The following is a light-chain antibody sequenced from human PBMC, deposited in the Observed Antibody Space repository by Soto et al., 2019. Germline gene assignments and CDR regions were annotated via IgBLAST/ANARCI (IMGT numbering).Light chain of an antibody. J-gene: IGLJ3*02. CDR1: RSDMGGYNY. CDR3: TSYTPTGALV. V-gene: IGLV2-14*01. Sequence: QSALTQPPSASGSLGQSVTISCTGTRSDMGGYNYVSWYQHRPGKAPRLMIYEVRNRLSGVANRFSGSKSGNTASLTISGLQSDDDADYYCTSYTPTGALVFGSGTKLTVL. CDR2: EVR.